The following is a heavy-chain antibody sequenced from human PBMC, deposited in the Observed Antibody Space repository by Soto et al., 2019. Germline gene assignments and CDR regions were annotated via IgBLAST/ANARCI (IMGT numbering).Heavy chain of an antibody. J-gene: IGHJ4*02. Sequence: GGSLRLSCAASGFTFSSYGMHWVRQAPGKGLEWVACISYDGSNKYYADSVKGRFTISRDNSKNTLYLQMNSLRAEDTAVYYCAKAYSGSDWEPSFDYWGQGTLVTVSS. D-gene: IGHD1-26*01. CDR2: ISYDGSNK. CDR1: GFTFSSYG. CDR3: AKAYSGSDWEPSFDY. V-gene: IGHV3-30*18.